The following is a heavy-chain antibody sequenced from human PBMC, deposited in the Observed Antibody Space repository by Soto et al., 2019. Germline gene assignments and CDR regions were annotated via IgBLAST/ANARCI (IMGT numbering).Heavy chain of an antibody. CDR2: MNPESGNT. D-gene: IGHD3-16*02. CDR3: ARERSSSKRFDP. J-gene: IGHJ5*02. V-gene: IGHV1-8*01. Sequence: QVQLVQSVAEVKKPGASVKVSCKASGYTFTSYDINWVRQATGQGLEWMGWMNPESGNTGYAQKFQGRVTMTRNTSISTAYMELSSLRSEDTAVYYCARERSSSKRFDPWGQGTLVTVSS. CDR1: GYTFTSYD.